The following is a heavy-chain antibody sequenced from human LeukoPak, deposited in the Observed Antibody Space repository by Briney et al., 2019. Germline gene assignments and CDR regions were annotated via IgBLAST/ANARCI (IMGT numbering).Heavy chain of an antibody. Sequence: PGGSLRLSCAASGFTFSTYAMSWVRQAPGKGLEWVSAISGSGGSTYYADSVKGRFTISRDNAKNSLYLQMNSLRAEDTAVYYCARTKVRGVMNYWGQGTLVTVSS. CDR3: ARTKVRGVMNY. CDR2: ISGSGGST. CDR1: GFTFSTYA. J-gene: IGHJ4*02. D-gene: IGHD3-10*01. V-gene: IGHV3-23*01.